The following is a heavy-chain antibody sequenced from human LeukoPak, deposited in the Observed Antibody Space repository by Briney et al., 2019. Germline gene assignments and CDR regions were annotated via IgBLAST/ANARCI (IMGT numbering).Heavy chain of an antibody. J-gene: IGHJ3*02. CDR3: ARDPTTVTAGDAFDI. V-gene: IGHV1-46*01. CDR1: GYTFTSYY. D-gene: IGHD4-17*01. CDR2: INPSGGST. Sequence: ASVKVSCKASGYTFTSYYMHWVRQAPGQGLEWMGIINPSGGSTSYAQKFQGRVTMTRDTSTSTVYMELSSLRSEDTAVYYCARDPTTVTAGDAFDIWGQGTMVTVSS.